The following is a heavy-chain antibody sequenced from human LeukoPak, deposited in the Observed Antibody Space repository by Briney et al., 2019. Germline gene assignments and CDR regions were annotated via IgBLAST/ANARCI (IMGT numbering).Heavy chain of an antibody. CDR1: GYTFTGYY. CDR3: ARDLHDILTGYLTDYFDY. Sequence: GASVKVSCKASGYTFTGYYMHWVRQAPGQGLEWMGWINPNSGGTNYAQKFQGRVTMTRDTSISTAYMELSRLRSDDTAVYYCARDLHDILTGYLTDYFDYWGQGTLVTVSS. J-gene: IGHJ4*02. V-gene: IGHV1-2*02. CDR2: INPNSGGT. D-gene: IGHD3-9*01.